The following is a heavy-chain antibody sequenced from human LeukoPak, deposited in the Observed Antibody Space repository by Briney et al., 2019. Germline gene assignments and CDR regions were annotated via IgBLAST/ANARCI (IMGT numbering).Heavy chain of an antibody. D-gene: IGHD6-19*01. CDR2: IVVGSGNT. J-gene: IGHJ4*02. V-gene: IGHV1-58*02. Sequence: TSVTVSCQSTGFSFTRSAMKWVRQARGQRLEWIGWIVVGSGNTNYAQKFQERVTITRDMSTSTAYMEMNSLRVEDTAVYYCAEDVSRGALYYWGQGTLVTVSS. CDR1: GFSFTRSA. CDR3: AEDVSRGALYY.